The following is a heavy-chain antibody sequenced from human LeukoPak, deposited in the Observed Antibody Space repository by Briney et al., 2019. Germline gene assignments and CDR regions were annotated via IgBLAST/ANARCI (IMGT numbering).Heavy chain of an antibody. CDR3: ARSETIWYYFDY. CDR1: GGSINTHFYY. J-gene: IGHJ4*02. Sequence: SSETLSLTCTVSGGSINTHFYYWGWIRQTPGKGLEWIGNMFYRGTTYYNPSLNSRVSMSLDTSKNQFSLRLTSVTAADTAVYFCARSETIWYYFDYWGQGRLVTVSS. V-gene: IGHV4-39*07. CDR2: MFYRGTT. D-gene: IGHD4/OR15-4a*01.